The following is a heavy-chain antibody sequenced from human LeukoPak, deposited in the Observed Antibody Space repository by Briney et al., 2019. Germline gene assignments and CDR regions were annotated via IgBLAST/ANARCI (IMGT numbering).Heavy chain of an antibody. CDR3: AKGKGSSSSSIDW. V-gene: IGHV3-23*01. J-gene: IGHJ4*02. CDR2: ISDSGGST. D-gene: IGHD2-15*01. Sequence: GGSLRLSCAASGFTFNTYAMNWVRQAPGKGLEWVSAISDSGGSTYYADSVKGRFTISRDNSKNTVYLQIHRLRAEDTAVYYCAKGKGSSSSSIDWWGQGTLVSVSS. CDR1: GFTFNTYA.